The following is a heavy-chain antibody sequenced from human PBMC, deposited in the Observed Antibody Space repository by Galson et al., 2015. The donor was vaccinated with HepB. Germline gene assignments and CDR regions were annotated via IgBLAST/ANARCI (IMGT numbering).Heavy chain of an antibody. V-gene: IGHV3-23*01. J-gene: IGHJ4*02. CDR2: ISSGGETT. D-gene: IGHD1-26*01. Sequence: SLRLSCAASGFPFSSYAMSWVRQAPGKGLEWVSAISSGGETTYYVDSVKGRFTISRDNSKNTLYLQMNSLRAEDTAVYYCAKIRGRSGIYPLDYWGQGTLVTVSS. CDR1: GFPFSSYA. CDR3: AKIRGRSGIYPLDY.